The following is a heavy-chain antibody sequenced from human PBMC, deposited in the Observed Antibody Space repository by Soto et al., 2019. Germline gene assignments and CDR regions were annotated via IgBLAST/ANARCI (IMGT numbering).Heavy chain of an antibody. J-gene: IGHJ6*03. Sequence: GGSLRLSCAASGFTFSSYSMNWVRQAPGKGLEWVSSISSSSSYIYYADSVKGRFTISRDNAKNSLYLQMNSLRAEDTAGYYCARGGYDFWGGFQKDYYYYMDVWGKGTTVTVSS. CDR3: ARGGYDFWGGFQKDYYYYMDV. D-gene: IGHD3-3*01. CDR1: GFTFSSYS. V-gene: IGHV3-21*01. CDR2: ISSSSSYI.